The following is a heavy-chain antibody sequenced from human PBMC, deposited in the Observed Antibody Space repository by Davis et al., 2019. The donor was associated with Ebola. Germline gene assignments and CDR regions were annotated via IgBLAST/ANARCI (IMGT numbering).Heavy chain of an antibody. D-gene: IGHD3-3*01. V-gene: IGHV4-39*07. CDR3: ARTRCWSGYARYYYGMDV. J-gene: IGHJ6*04. CDR2: IYYSGST. CDR1: GGSISSSSYY. Sequence: MPSETLSLTCTVSGGSISSSSYYWGWIRQPPGKGLEWIGSIYYSGSTYYNPSLKRRVTISVDTSKNQFSLKLSAVTAAATAVYYCARTRCWSGYARYYYGMDVWGKGTTVTVSS.